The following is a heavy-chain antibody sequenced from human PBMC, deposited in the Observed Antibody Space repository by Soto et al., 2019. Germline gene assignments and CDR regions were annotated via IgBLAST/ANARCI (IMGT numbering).Heavy chain of an antibody. CDR2: ISSSSSYI. CDR3: ARYPRTYYYGSGSYEFDY. V-gene: IGHV3-21*01. D-gene: IGHD3-10*01. CDR1: GFTFSSYS. Sequence: GGSLRLSCAASGFTFSSYSMNWVRQAPGKXLEWVSSISSSSSYIYYADSVKGRFTISRDNAKNSLYLQMNSLRAEDTAVYYCARYPRTYYYGSGSYEFDYWGQGTLVTVSS. J-gene: IGHJ4*02.